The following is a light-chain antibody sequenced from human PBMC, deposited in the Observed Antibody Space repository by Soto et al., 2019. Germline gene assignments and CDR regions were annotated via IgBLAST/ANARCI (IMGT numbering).Light chain of an antibody. J-gene: IGKJ1*01. CDR1: QGIANY. V-gene: IGKV1-27*01. CDR3: QKYNSAPRT. Sequence: DIQMTQSPSSLSASVGDRVTITCRASQGIANYLAWYQHKPEKVPNLLIYAASTLQSGVPSRFSGGGSGTDFTLTISSLQPEDVATYYCQKYNSAPRTFGQGTKVEIK. CDR2: AAS.